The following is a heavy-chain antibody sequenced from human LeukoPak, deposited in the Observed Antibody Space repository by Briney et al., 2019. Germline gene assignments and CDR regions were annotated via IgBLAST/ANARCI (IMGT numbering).Heavy chain of an antibody. CDR3: ARSAAGNLRFDS. V-gene: IGHV4-59*01. CDR2: IYYSGSS. Sequence: PSETLSLTCTVSGGSISSYYWSWIRQPPGKRLEWIGYIYYSGSSSYSPSLKSRVTISVDTPKNQFSLKLSSVTAADTAVYYCARSAAGNLRFDSWGQGALVTVSS. CDR1: GGSISSYY. J-gene: IGHJ4*02. D-gene: IGHD6-13*01.